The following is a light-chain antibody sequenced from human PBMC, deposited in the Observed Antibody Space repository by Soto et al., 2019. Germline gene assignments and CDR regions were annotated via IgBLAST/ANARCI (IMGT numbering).Light chain of an antibody. Sequence: DIQMTQSPSTLSASVGDRVTITCRASQSISSWLAWYQQKPGKAPNLLISKASSLESGVPSRFSGSGSGTEFTLTISSLQPDDFATYYCQHYNSYSEAFGQGTKVDIK. J-gene: IGKJ1*01. CDR3: QHYNSYSEA. CDR2: KAS. V-gene: IGKV1-5*03. CDR1: QSISSW.